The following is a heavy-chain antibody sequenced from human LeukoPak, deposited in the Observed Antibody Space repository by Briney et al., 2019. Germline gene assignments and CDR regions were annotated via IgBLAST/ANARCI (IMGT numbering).Heavy chain of an antibody. V-gene: IGHV3-23*01. J-gene: IGHJ4*02. Sequence: GGSLRLSCAASGFTFSSYATSWVRQAPGKGLEWVSAISGSGGSTYYADSVKGRFTISRDNSKNTLYLQMNSLRAEDTAVYYCATLGVDSSGYYRGYWGQGTLVTVSS. CDR1: GFTFSSYA. CDR2: ISGSGGST. CDR3: ATLGVDSSGYYRGY. D-gene: IGHD3-22*01.